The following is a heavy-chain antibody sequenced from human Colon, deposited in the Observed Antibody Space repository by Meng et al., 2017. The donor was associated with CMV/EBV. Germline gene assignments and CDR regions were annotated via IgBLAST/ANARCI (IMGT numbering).Heavy chain of an antibody. Sequence: ASVKVSCKASGYTFSTYSINWVRQAPGQGLEWMGWISAYNGDTYYAQKIQGRVNMTTDTSTSTAYMELRSLTSDDTAVYFCARGLPSGPVGALDLWGQGTTVTVSS. D-gene: IGHD4/OR15-4a*01. CDR3: ARGLPSGPVGALDL. J-gene: IGHJ6*02. CDR1: GYTFSTYS. CDR2: ISAYNGDT. V-gene: IGHV1-18*01.